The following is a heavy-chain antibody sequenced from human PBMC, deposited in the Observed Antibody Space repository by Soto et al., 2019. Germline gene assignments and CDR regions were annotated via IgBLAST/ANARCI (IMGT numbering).Heavy chain of an antibody. CDR3: VKSKDGSGSYDAFDI. V-gene: IGHV3-64D*09. D-gene: IGHD3-10*01. CDR2: ISSNGGST. Sequence: GGSLRLSCSASGFTFSSYAMHWVRQAPGKGLEYVSAISSNGGSTYYADSVKGRFTISRDNSKNTLYLQMSSLRAEDTAVYYCVKSKDGSGSYDAFDIWGQGTMVTVSS. CDR1: GFTFSSYA. J-gene: IGHJ3*02.